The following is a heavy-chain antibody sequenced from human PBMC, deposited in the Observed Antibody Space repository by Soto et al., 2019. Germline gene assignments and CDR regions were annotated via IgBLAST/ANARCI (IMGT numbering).Heavy chain of an antibody. D-gene: IGHD3-3*01. J-gene: IGHJ4*02. CDR1: GGSTDSLY. CDR3: ARQGYYDLLSGYYLFDY. Sequence: SETLSLTCTVSGGSTDSLYWSWVRQPPGKGLEWIGYVSYSGSTTYNPSLKSRVIVSIDTSKNQFSLKLTSVTAADMAVYYCARQGYYDLLSGYYLFDYWGQGILVTVSS. V-gene: IGHV4-59*08. CDR2: VSYSGST.